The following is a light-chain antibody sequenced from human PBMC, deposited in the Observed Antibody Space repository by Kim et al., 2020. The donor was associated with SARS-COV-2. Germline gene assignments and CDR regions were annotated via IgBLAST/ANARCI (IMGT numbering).Light chain of an antibody. J-gene: IGLJ1*01. V-gene: IGLV2-14*03. CDR1: SSDVGGYYD. CDR2: DVT. CDR3: SSYTSSSPYV. Sequence: GQSITISCAGISSDVGGYYDVSWYQQLRGKALKLMVYDVTNRPSGVANRFSGSKSGNTASLTISGLQAEDEDDYYCSSYTSSSPYVFGTGTKVTVL.